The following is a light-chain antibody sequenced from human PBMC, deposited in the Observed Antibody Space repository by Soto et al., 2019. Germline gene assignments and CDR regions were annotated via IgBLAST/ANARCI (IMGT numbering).Light chain of an antibody. J-gene: IGLJ2*01. CDR2: SNN. CDR1: SSNIGGTNY. CDR3: ASWDDRLGAVI. Sequence: QPVLTQPPSASETPGQKVFISCSGSSSNIGGTNYAYWYQQLPGAAPKLLMHSNNLRPSGVPERISGSKFGTAASLAISGLRSEDEAVYYCASWDDRLGAVIFGGGTKLTVL. V-gene: IGLV1-47*02.